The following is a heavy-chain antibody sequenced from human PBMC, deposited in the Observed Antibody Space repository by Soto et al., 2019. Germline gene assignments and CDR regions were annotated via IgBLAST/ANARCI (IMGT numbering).Heavy chain of an antibody. Sequence: QVQLVESGGGVVQPGRSLRLSCAASGFTFSSYAMHWVRQAPGKGLEWLAVISYDGRKTYYADSVKGRFTISRDNSKNTLYLQSLRPEDTAVYYCARSRLGVSSSWLDSWGQGTLVTVSS. CDR3: ARSRLGVSSSWLDS. J-gene: IGHJ5*01. CDR2: ISYDGRKT. V-gene: IGHV3-30-3*01. CDR1: GFTFSSYA. D-gene: IGHD3-10*01.